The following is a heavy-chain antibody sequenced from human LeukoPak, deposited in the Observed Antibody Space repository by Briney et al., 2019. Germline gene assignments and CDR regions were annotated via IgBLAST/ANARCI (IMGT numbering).Heavy chain of an antibody. D-gene: IGHD2-2*01. CDR1: GGSISSGGYS. CDR2: INHSGST. V-gene: IGHV4-30-2*01. CDR3: ARVHIVVVPAAIVADDAFDI. J-gene: IGHJ3*02. Sequence: SETLSLTCAVSGGSISSGGYSWSWIRQPPGKGLEWIGEINHSGSTNYNPSLKSRVTISVDTSKNQFSLKLSSVTAADTAVYYCARVHIVVVPAAIVADDAFDIWGQGTMVTVSS.